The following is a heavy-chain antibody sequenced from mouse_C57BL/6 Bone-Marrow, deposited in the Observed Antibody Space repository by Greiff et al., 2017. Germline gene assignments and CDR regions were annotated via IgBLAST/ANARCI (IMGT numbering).Heavy chain of an antibody. CDR3: ARGGALYFDY. J-gene: IGHJ2*01. CDR1: GYTFTDYY. V-gene: IGHV1-76*01. Sequence: VQLQQSGAELVRPGASVKLSCKASGYTFTDYYINWVKQRPGQGLEWIARLYPGSGNTDYNEKFKGKATLTAEKSSSTAYMQLSSLTSEDSAVYFCARGGALYFDYWGQGTTLTVSS. CDR2: LYPGSGNT.